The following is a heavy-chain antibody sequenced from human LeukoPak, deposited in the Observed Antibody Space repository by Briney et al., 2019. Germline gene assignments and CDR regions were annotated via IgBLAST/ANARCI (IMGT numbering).Heavy chain of an antibody. CDR2: IYYSGST. V-gene: IGHV4-30-2*03. D-gene: IGHD4-17*01. CDR3: ASLVDYGDYGYFDY. CDR1: GGSISSGGYS. J-gene: IGHJ4*02. Sequence: PSQTLSLTCAVSGGSISSGGYSWSWIRQPPGKGLEWIGSIYYSGSTYYNPSLKSRVTISVDTSKNQFSLKLSSVTAADTAVYYCASLVDYGDYGYFDYWGQGTLVTVSS.